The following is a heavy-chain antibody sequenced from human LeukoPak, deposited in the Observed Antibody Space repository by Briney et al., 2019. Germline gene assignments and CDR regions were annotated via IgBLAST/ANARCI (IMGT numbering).Heavy chain of an antibody. CDR3: AKTERMVRGVSNFDH. CDR2: ISSDGSNK. CDR1: GFIFNSYG. D-gene: IGHD3-10*01. V-gene: IGHV3-30*18. Sequence: GGSLKLSCAASGFIFNSYGMHWVRQAPGKGLEWVAVISSDGSNKYYADSVKGRFTISRDNSKNTLYLQMNSLRAEDTAVYYCAKTERMVRGVSNFDHWGQGTLVTVSS. J-gene: IGHJ4*02.